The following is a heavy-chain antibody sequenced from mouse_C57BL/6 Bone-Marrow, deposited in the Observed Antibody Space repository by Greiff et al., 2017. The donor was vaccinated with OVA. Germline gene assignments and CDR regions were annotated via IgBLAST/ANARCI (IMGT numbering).Heavy chain of an antibody. Sequence: QVQLQQPGAELVKPGASVKLSCKASGYTFTSYWMHWVTQRPGQGLEWIGMIHPNSCSTNYNEKFKSKATLTVDKSSSTAYMQLSSLTSEDSAVYYCAIYYGNYGFAYWGQGTLVTVSA. D-gene: IGHD2-1*01. CDR1: GYTFTSYW. CDR3: AIYYGNYGFAY. CDR2: IHPNSCST. V-gene: IGHV1-64*01. J-gene: IGHJ3*01.